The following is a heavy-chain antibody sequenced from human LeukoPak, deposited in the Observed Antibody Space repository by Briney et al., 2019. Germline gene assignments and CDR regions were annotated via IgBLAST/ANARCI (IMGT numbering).Heavy chain of an antibody. CDR3: ARDFVRPMAAAVGYYYYGMDV. Sequence: SETLSLTWAVYGGSFSGYYWSWIRQPPGKGLEWIGEINHSGRTNYNPPLKSPVTISVATSKNQFSLMLSSVPAADTAVYYCARDFVRPMAAAVGYYYYGMDVWGQGTTVTVSS. V-gene: IGHV4-34*01. J-gene: IGHJ6*02. CDR1: GGSFSGYY. D-gene: IGHD6-13*01. CDR2: INHSGRT.